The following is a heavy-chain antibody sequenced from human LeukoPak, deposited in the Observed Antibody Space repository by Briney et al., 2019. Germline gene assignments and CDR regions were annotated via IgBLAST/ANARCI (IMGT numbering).Heavy chain of an antibody. CDR3: ARDITLWPDAFDI. Sequence: SQTLSLTCTVSGGSISSGGYYRSWIRQPPGKGLEWNGYIYYSGSTNYNPSLKSRVTISVDTSKNQFSLKLSSVTAADTAVYYCARDITLWPDAFDIWGQGTMVTVSS. CDR2: IYYSGST. V-gene: IGHV4-61*08. J-gene: IGHJ3*02. D-gene: IGHD5-18*01. CDR1: GGSISSGGYY.